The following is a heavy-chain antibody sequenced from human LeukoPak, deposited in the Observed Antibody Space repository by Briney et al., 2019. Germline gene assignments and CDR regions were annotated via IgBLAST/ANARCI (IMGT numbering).Heavy chain of an antibody. CDR1: GFTFSSYA. Sequence: GGSLRLSCAASGFTFSSYAMSWVRQAPGKGLEWVSANSGSGGSTYYADSVKGRFTISRDNSKNTLYLQMNSLRAEDTAVYYCAKVGDGYNSIDYWGQGTLVTVSS. CDR3: AKVGDGYNSIDY. J-gene: IGHJ4*02. D-gene: IGHD5-24*01. CDR2: NSGSGGST. V-gene: IGHV3-23*01.